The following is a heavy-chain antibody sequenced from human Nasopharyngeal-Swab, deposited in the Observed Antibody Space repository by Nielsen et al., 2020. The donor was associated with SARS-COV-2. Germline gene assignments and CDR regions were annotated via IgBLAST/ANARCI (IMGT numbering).Heavy chain of an antibody. CDR3: ARAGPPYCSGGSCYYFDY. D-gene: IGHD2-15*01. CDR1: GGSISGSNW. Sequence: SETLSLTCAVSGGSISGSNWWSWVRQPPGKGLEWIGEIYHSGSTNYNPSLKSRVTISVDKSKNQFSLKLSSVTAADTAVYYCARAGPPYCSGGSCYYFDYWGQGTLVTVSS. J-gene: IGHJ4*02. CDR2: IYHSGST. V-gene: IGHV4-4*02.